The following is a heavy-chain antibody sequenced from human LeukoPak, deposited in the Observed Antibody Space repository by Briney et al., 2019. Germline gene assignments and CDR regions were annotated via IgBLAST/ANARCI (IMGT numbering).Heavy chain of an antibody. CDR2: IKQRGSEE. CDR1: GFTFSNYW. V-gene: IGHV3-7*01. D-gene: IGHD3-10*01. CDR3: VRESPITGVVGGFDF. Sequence: GGSLRLSCAASGFTFSNYWMNWVRQAPGKGLEWVANIKQRGSEEYYVDSLKGRFTISRDDAKNSLYLQMNSLRAEDTAVYYCVRESPITGVVGGFDFWGQGALVTVSS. J-gene: IGHJ4*02.